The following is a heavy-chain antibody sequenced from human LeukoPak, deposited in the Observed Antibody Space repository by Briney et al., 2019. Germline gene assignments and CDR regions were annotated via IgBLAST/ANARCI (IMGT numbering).Heavy chain of an antibody. CDR2: INHSGST. CDR1: GGSFSGYY. CDR3: ARDSGTTGEVKFDP. Sequence: SETLSLTCAVYGGSFSGYYWSWIRQPPGKGLEWIGEINHSGSTNYNPSLKSRVTISVDTSKNQFSLMLTSVTAADTAVYYCARDSGTTGEVKFDPWGQGTLVTVSS. V-gene: IGHV4-34*01. D-gene: IGHD3-10*01. J-gene: IGHJ5*02.